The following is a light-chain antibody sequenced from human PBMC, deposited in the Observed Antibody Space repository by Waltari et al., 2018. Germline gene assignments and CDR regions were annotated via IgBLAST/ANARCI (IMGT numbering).Light chain of an antibody. J-gene: IGKJ1*01. CDR2: GAS. CDR3: QHYVRLPVT. CDR1: QSLGRS. Sequence: EIMLTQSPGTLSLSPGERATLSCRTSQSLGRSLAWYQRKPGQAPRLLIYGASSRATDIPDRFSGSGSGTDFSLNINTLEPEDCALYYCQHYVRLPVTFGQGTKVEIK. V-gene: IGKV3-20*01.